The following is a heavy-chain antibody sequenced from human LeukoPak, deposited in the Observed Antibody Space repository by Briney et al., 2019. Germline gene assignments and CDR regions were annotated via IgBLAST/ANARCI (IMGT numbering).Heavy chain of an antibody. CDR3: ARGRYSSGSQYYFDY. CDR2: ISGSSTCT. CDR1: GFTFSDYY. D-gene: IGHD3-22*01. V-gene: IGHV3-11*03. Sequence: GGSLRLSCAASGFTFSDYYMSWIRQAPGKGLEWVSHISGSSTCTKYADSVRGRFTISRDNAKNSLYLQMNSLRAEDTAVYYCARGRYSSGSQYYFDYWGQGILVTVSS. J-gene: IGHJ4*02.